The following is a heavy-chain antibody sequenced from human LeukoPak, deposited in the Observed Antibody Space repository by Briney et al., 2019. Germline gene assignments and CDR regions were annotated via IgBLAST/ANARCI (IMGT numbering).Heavy chain of an antibody. CDR3: AKDLSALWFGELLDTAFDY. Sequence: GGSLRLSCAASGFNFSNAWMNWVRQAPGKGLEWVGVISYDGSNKYYADSVKGRFTISRDNSKNTLYLQMNSLRAEDTAVYYCAKDLSALWFGELLDTAFDYWGQGTLVTVSS. J-gene: IGHJ4*02. CDR1: GFNFSNAW. D-gene: IGHD3-10*01. V-gene: IGHV3-30*18. CDR2: ISYDGSNK.